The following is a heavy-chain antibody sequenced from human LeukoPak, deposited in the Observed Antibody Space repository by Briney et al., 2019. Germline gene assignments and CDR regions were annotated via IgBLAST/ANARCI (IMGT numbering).Heavy chain of an antibody. D-gene: IGHD6-19*01. CDR2: ISAYNGNT. Sequence: ASVKVSCKASGYTFTSYGISWVRQAPGQGLEWMGWISAYNGNTNYAQKFQGRVTMTTDTSTSTAYMELRSLRSDDTAVYYCAVGEVAVAGLYYFDYWGQGTLVTVSS. CDR1: GYTFTSYG. CDR3: AVGEVAVAGLYYFDY. J-gene: IGHJ4*02. V-gene: IGHV1-18*01.